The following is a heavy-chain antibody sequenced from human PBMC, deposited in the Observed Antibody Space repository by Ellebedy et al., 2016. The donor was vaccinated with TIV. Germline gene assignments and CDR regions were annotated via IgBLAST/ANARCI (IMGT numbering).Heavy chain of an antibody. CDR3: SRGVGD. J-gene: IGHJ4*02. Sequence: GESLKISCAASGFPFSSHYMHWVRQAPGQGLEWLGLIRNKTKSWSTEYAAPVKGRFTISRDDSKNLLYLQMNSLKTEDTAVYYCSRGVGDWGQGTLVTVSS. CDR1: GFPFSSHY. V-gene: IGHV3-72*01. CDR2: IRNKTKSWST.